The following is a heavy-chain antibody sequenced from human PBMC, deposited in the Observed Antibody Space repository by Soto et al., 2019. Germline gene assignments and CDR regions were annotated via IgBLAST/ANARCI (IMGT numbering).Heavy chain of an antibody. D-gene: IGHD1-1*01. Sequence: QVHLVQSGAEVKKPGASVKVSCKGSGYTFTTYGITWVRQAPGQGLEWMGWISAHNGNTNYAQKLQGRVTVTRDTSTSTAYMELRSQRSDGTAVYYCARGRYGDYWGQRALVNGS. CDR3: ARGRYGDY. J-gene: IGHJ4*02. CDR2: ISAHNGNT. CDR1: GYTFTTYG. V-gene: IGHV1-18*01.